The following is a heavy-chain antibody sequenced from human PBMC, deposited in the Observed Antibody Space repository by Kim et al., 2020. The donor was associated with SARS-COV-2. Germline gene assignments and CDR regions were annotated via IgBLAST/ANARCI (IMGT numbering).Heavy chain of an antibody. V-gene: IGHV4-59*01. CDR3: ARGQLAYDGMDV. CDR2: IYYSGST. D-gene: IGHD6-13*01. CDR1: GVSISSYY. J-gene: IGHJ6*02. Sequence: SETLSLTCTVSGVSISSYYWSWIRQPPGKGLEWIGYIYYSGSTNYNPSLKSRVTISVDTSKNQFSLKLSSVTAADTAVYYCARGQLAYDGMDVWGQGTTVTVSS.